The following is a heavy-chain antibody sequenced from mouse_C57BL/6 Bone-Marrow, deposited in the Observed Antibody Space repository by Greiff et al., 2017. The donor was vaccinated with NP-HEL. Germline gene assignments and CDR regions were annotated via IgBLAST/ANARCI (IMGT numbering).Heavy chain of an antibody. Sequence: EVKLQESGGGLVQPGGSLKLSCAASGFTFSDYGMAWVRQAPRKGPEWVAFISNLAYSIYYADTVTGRFTISRENAKNTLYLEMSSLRSEDTAMYYCARPSNYWYFDVWGTGTTVTVSS. D-gene: IGHD2-10*02. V-gene: IGHV5-15*01. CDR1: GFTFSDYG. J-gene: IGHJ1*03. CDR2: ISNLAYSI. CDR3: ARPSNYWYFDV.